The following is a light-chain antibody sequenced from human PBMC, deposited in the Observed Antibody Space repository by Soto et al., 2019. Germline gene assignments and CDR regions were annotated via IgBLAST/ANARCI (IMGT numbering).Light chain of an antibody. CDR1: QGISSY. J-gene: IGKJ3*01. Sequence: AIRMTQSPSSLSASTGDRVTITCRASQGISSYLAWYQQKPGKAPKLLIYAASTLQSGVPSRFSGSGSGTDFTLTISCLQSEDFANYYCQQYYSYPRVTFGPGTKVDIK. CDR3: QQYYSYPRVT. CDR2: AAS. V-gene: IGKV1-8*01.